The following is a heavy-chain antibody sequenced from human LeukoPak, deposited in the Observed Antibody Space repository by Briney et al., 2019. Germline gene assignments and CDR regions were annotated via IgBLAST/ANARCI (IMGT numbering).Heavy chain of an antibody. D-gene: IGHD3-22*01. CDR2: ISYSGST. Sequence: PSETLSLTCTVSGGSISSYYWSWIRRPPGKGLEWIGYISYSGSTSYNPSLKSRVTITLDTSKSQFSLRLSSVTAADTAVYYCAREGYDTNIYYKADYWGQGTLVTVSS. J-gene: IGHJ4*02. V-gene: IGHV4-59*01. CDR1: GGSISSYY. CDR3: AREGYDTNIYYKADY.